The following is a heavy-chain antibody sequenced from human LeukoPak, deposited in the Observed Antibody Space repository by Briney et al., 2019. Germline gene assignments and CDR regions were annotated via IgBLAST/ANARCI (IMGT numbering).Heavy chain of an antibody. CDR1: GYTFTTYD. J-gene: IGHJ5*02. CDR3: ARGRGSGHKENWFDP. Sequence: ASVKVSCKPSGYTFTTYDINWVRQATGPGLEWLGWMNPNSGNTGYTQKFQGRVTMTRNTSISTAYMELSSLRSEDTAVYYCARGRGSGHKENWFDPWGQGTLVTVSS. CDR2: MNPNSGNT. D-gene: IGHD6-19*01. V-gene: IGHV1-8*01.